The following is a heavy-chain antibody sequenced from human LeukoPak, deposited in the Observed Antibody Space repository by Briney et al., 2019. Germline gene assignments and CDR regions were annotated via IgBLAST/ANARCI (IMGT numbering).Heavy chain of an antibody. J-gene: IGHJ4*02. Sequence: SESLSLTCVVSGYSISSGYHWCWIRQPPGKGLGWIWSVYRSGTTYYAPSLKSRFTISIDTSKNQISLKVRSVTAADTAMYYCARENWVFDYWGQGILVTVSS. D-gene: IGHD7-27*01. CDR2: VYRSGTT. CDR1: GYSISSGYH. CDR3: ARENWVFDY. V-gene: IGHV4-38-2*02.